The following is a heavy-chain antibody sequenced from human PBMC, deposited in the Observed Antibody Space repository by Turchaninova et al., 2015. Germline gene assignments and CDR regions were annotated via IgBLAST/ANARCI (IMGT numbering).Heavy chain of an antibody. CDR3: VRSGGSGTPFDS. CDR2: IYNSGST. J-gene: IGHJ4*02. D-gene: IGHD1/OR15-1a*01. CDR1: GYPISSGSY. Sequence: QVQLQESGPGLAKPSETLSPPCPVSGYPISSGSYWGWIGQAPGKGLEWIGSIYNSGSTYYNPSLKSRVIISLDMSKDQFSLKLISVTAADTAFYYCVRSGGSGTPFDSWGLGTLVTVSS. V-gene: IGHV4-38-2*01.